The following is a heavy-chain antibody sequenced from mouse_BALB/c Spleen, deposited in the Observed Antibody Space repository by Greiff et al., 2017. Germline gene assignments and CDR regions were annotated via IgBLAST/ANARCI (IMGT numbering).Heavy chain of an antibody. Sequence: EVQVVESGGGLVQPGGSLKLSCAASGFTFSSYTMSWVRQTPEKRLEWVAYISNGGGSTYYPDTVKGRFTISRDNAKNTLYLQMSSLKSEDTAMYYCARHDGYYAYWGQGTLVTVSA. CDR3: ARHDGYYAY. CDR1: GFTFSSYT. CDR2: ISNGGGST. V-gene: IGHV5-12-2*01. J-gene: IGHJ3*01. D-gene: IGHD2-3*01.